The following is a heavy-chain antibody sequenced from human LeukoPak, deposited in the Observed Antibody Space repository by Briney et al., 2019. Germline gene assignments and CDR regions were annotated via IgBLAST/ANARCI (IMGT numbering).Heavy chain of an antibody. J-gene: IGHJ5*02. V-gene: IGHV4-30-4*01. CDR2: IYYSGST. D-gene: IGHD3-3*01. CDR1: GGSISSGDYY. Sequence: SETLSLTCTVSGGSISSGDYYWSWIRQPPGKGLEWIGYIYYSGSTYYNPSLKSRVTISVDTSKNQFSLKLSSVTAADTAVYYCARSKYYDFWSGYSYPNWFDPWGQGTPVTVSS. CDR3: ARSKYYDFWSGYSYPNWFDP.